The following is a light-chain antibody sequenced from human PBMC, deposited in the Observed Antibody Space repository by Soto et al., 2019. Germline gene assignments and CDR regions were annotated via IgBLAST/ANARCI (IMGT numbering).Light chain of an antibody. V-gene: IGLV2-14*01. J-gene: IGLJ1*01. CDR1: SSDVGGYNY. CDR2: DVS. CDR3: SSYTSSSNYV. Sequence: QSALTQPASVSGSPGQSITISCTGTSSDVGGYNYVSWYQQHPGKAPKLMIYDVSNRPSGVSNRFYGSKSGNTASLTISGLPAEDAADYYCSSYTSSSNYVFGTGTKVTVL.